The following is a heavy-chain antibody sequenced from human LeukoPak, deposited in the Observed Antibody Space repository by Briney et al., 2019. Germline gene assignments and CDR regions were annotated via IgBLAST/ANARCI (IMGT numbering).Heavy chain of an antibody. J-gene: IGHJ6*02. D-gene: IGHD5-24*01. CDR3: ARDNYPYGMDV. V-gene: IGHV1-8*01. CDR1: GYTFTSSD. Sequence: ASVKVSCKASGYTFTSSDINWVRQATGQGLEWMGWMNPNSGNTGYAQKFQGRVTMTRNTSIRTAYMELSSLRPEDTAVYYCARDNYPYGMDVWGQGTTVTVSS. CDR2: MNPNSGNT.